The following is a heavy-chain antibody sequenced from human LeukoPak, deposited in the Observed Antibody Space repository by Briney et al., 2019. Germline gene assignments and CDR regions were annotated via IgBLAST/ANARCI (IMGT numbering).Heavy chain of an antibody. Sequence: GESLKISCKGSGYSFTSYWIGWVRQMPGKGLEWMGIIYPGDSDTRYSPSFQGQVTISADKSISTAYLQWSSLKASDTAIYYCARPFDSSGYRFDYWGQGTLVTVSS. CDR2: IYPGDSDT. CDR3: ARPFDSSGYRFDY. D-gene: IGHD3-22*01. V-gene: IGHV5-51*01. CDR1: GYSFTSYW. J-gene: IGHJ4*02.